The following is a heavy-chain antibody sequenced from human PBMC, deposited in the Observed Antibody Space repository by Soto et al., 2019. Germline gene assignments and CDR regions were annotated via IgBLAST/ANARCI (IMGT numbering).Heavy chain of an antibody. CDR3: AKDGYYYDSSGYYALDY. CDR1: GFTFSSYA. J-gene: IGHJ4*02. D-gene: IGHD3-22*01. CDR2: ISGSGGST. V-gene: IGHV3-23*01. Sequence: PGGSLRLSCAASGFTFSSYAMSWVRQAPGKWLEWVSAISGSGGSTYYADSVKGRFIISRDNSKNTLYLQMNSLRAEDTAVYYCAKDGYYYDSSGYYALDYWGQGXLVTVYS.